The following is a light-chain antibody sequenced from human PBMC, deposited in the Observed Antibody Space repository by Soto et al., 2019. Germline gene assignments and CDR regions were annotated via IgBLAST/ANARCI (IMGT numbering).Light chain of an antibody. CDR1: QSIGLA. Sequence: VLKQSPAALSLSPGERATLSCRASQSIGLAIACYQHKPGQAPRLLIFDASQRATGIPARFRGSGPGTDFTLTISRLEPEDFAVYYCQQYGSSPPITFGQGTRLEIK. CDR2: DAS. V-gene: IGKV3-11*01. J-gene: IGKJ5*01. CDR3: QQYGSSPPIT.